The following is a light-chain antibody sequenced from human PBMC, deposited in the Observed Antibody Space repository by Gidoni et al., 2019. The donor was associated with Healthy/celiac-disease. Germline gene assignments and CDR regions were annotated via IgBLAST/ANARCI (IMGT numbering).Light chain of an antibody. CDR1: QSLLHSNGYNY. Sequence: DIVMTQSPLSLPVTPGEPASIPCRSSQSLLHSNGYNYLDWYLQKPGQSPQLLIYLGYNRASGVPDRFSGSGSGTDFTLKISRVEAEDVGVYYCMQALQTPRTFGQGTKVEIK. J-gene: IGKJ1*01. CDR3: MQALQTPRT. V-gene: IGKV2-28*01. CDR2: LGY.